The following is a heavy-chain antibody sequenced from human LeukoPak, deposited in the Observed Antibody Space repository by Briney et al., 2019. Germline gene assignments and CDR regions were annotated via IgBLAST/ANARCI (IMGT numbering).Heavy chain of an antibody. CDR1: GYTFTSYY. CDR3: ARVGYSYGALDY. Sequence: GASVKVSCKASGYTFTSYYMHWVRQAPGQGLEWMGRINPNSGGTNYAQKLQGRVTMTTDTSTSTAYMELRSPRSDDTAVYYCARVGYSYGALDYWGQGTLVTVSS. V-gene: IGHV1-2*06. J-gene: IGHJ4*02. CDR2: INPNSGGT. D-gene: IGHD5-18*01.